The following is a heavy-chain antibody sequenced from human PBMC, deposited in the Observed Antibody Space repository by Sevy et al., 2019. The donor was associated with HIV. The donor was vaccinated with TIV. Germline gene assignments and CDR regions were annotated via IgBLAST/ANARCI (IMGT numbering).Heavy chain of an antibody. J-gene: IGHJ3*02. CDR2: INPSGGST. D-gene: IGHD2-15*01. V-gene: IGHV1-46*01. CDR1: GYTFTSYY. CDR3: ASRRVYCSGGSCWGHAFDI. Sequence: ASVKVSCKASGYTFTSYYMHWVRQAPGQGLEWMGIINPSGGSTSYAQKFQGRVTMTRDTSTSTVYMELSSLRSEDTAVYYCASRRVYCSGGSCWGHAFDIWGQGTMVTVSS.